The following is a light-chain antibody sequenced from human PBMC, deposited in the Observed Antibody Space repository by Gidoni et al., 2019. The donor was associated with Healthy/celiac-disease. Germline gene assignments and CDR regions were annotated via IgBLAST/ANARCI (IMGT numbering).Light chain of an antibody. J-gene: IGKJ3*01. V-gene: IGKV1-39*01. CDR3: QHSYSTPFT. CDR1: QSISSY. Sequence: DIQMTQSPSSLSASVGDRVTITCRASQSISSYLNWYQQKPGKAPKLLIYAASSLQSGLPSSFSGSAARTYFPLTISILQPDDFATYYRQHSYSTPFTFGHGTKVDIK. CDR2: AAS.